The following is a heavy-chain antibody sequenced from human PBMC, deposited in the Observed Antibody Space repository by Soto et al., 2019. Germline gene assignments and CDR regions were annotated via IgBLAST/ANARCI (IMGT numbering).Heavy chain of an antibody. J-gene: IGHJ5*02. D-gene: IGHD2-2*01. Sequence: SETLSLTCAVYGGSFSGYYWSWIRQPPGKGLEWIGEINHSGSTNYNPSLKSRVTISVDTSKNQFSLKLSSVTAADTAVYYCARVSGGIVVVPATRERFDPGGQGTLVTVSS. CDR2: INHSGST. CDR1: GGSFSGYY. V-gene: IGHV4-34*01. CDR3: ARVSGGIVVVPATRERFDP.